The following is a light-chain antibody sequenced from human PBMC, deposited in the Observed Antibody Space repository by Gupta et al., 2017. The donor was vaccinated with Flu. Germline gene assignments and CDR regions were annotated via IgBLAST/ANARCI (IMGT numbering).Light chain of an antibody. J-gene: IGKJ4*01. CDR1: ENVGSD. V-gene: IGKV3D-15*01. CDR3: QQYKTWPIT. Sequence: PGTLSVSPGETATLSYRANENVGSDLAWYQQKPGQPPRLVMHGASARSTGIPVRFSGSGSGTEFTLIISSLQSADFALYFCQQYKTWPITFGGGTKVEIK. CDR2: GAS.